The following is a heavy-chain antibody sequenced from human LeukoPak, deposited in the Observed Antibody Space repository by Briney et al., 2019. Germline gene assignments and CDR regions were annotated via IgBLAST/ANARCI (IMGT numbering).Heavy chain of an antibody. V-gene: IGHV4-34*01. D-gene: IGHD1-20*01. J-gene: IGHJ3*02. CDR3: ARGSNNWNVDTXDI. Sequence: SETLSLTCAVSGGSISSYYWSWIRQPPGKGLEWIGEINHSGSTNYNPSLKSRVTISVDTSKNQFSLKLSSVTAADTAVYYCARGSNNWNVDTXDIXGQGAXVTVSS. CDR1: GGSISSYY. CDR2: INHSGST.